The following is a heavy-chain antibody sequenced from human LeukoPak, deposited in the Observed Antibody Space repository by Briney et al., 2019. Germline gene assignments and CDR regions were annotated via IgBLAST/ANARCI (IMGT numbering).Heavy chain of an antibody. CDR1: GYTFTSYD. V-gene: IGHV1-8*01. CDR2: MNPNSGNT. J-gene: IGHJ6*02. D-gene: IGHD5-12*01. CDR3: ARVVATIRNYYGMDV. Sequence: ASVKVSCKASGYTFTSYDINWVRQATGQGLEWMGWMNPNSGNTGYAQKFQGRVTMTRNTSISTAYMELSSLRSEDTAVHYCARVVATIRNYYGMDVWGQGTTVTVSS.